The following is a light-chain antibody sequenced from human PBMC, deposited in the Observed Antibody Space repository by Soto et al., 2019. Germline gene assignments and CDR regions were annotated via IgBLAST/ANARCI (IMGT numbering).Light chain of an antibody. CDR2: GAS. J-gene: IGKJ1*01. Sequence: EIVLTQSPGTLSLSPGERATLSCRASQSVSNNYLAWYQQKPGQAPRLLIYGASNRATGIPDRFSGSGSGTDFTLTISRLEPEDFGVYHCQQYDGSPQTFGQGTKVDIK. CDR3: QQYDGSPQT. CDR1: QSVSNNY. V-gene: IGKV3-20*01.